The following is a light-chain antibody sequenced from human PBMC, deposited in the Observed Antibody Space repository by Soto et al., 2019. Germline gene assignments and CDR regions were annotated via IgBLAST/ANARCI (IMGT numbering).Light chain of an antibody. J-gene: IGKJ1*01. CDR3: QHYNNWPPWT. Sequence: EIVMTQSPVTLSVSPGERATLSCRASQSVSSNLAWYQQKPGQAPRLLIYGASTRVTGIPARFSGSGSGTDFTLTISSLQSEDFAVYYCQHYNNWPPWTFGQGTKVEIK. CDR2: GAS. CDR1: QSVSSN. V-gene: IGKV3-15*01.